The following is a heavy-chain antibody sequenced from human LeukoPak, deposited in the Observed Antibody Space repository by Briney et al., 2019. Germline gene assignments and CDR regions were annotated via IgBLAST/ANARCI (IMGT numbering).Heavy chain of an antibody. CDR1: GDSISSYY. CDR3: ARREIPGAAAGRRNWFDP. J-gene: IGHJ5*02. D-gene: IGHD6-13*01. Sequence: PSETLSLTCTVSGDSISSYYWSWIRQPPGKGLEWIGYIYYSGSTNYNPSLKSRVTISVDTSKNQFSLKLSSVTAADTAVYYCARREIPGAAAGRRNWFDPWGQGTLVTVSS. V-gene: IGHV4-59*08. CDR2: IYYSGST.